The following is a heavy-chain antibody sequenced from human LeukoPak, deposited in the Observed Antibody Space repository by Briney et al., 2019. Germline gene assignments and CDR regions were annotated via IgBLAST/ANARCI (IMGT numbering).Heavy chain of an antibody. V-gene: IGHV3-23*01. CDR2: ISGSGSAI. D-gene: IGHD3-22*01. J-gene: IGHJ4*02. Sequence: GGSLRLSCAASGFAFNNYPMNWVRQAPGRGLEWVSAISGSGSAIYYADSVRGRFTISRDNSKNTLYLQMNSLRAEDTAVYYCAKGSYYDSSGYYYFDYWGQGTLVTVSS. CDR1: GFAFNNYP. CDR3: AKGSYYDSSGYYYFDY.